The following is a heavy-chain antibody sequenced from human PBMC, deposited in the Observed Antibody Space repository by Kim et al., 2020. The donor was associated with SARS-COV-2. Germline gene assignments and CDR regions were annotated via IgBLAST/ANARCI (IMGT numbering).Heavy chain of an antibody. D-gene: IGHD3-16*02. V-gene: IGHV3-7*01. Sequence: GGSLRLSCAASGFTFSSYWMSWVRQAPGKGLEWVADIKQDGSEKYYVDSVKGRFTISRDNAKNSLYLQMNSLRAEDTAVYYCASGYDYVWGSYRYSKSDAFDIWGQGTMVTVSS. CDR3: ASGYDYVWGSYRYSKSDAFDI. CDR1: GFTFSSYW. CDR2: IKQDGSEK. J-gene: IGHJ3*02.